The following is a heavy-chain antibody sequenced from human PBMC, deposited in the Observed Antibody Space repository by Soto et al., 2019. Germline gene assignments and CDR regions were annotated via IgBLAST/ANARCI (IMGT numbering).Heavy chain of an antibody. V-gene: IGHV3-49*03. D-gene: IGHD2-15*01. CDR1: GFTFGDYA. CDR3: TRDTVRGGGCYSDFDY. J-gene: IGHJ4*02. Sequence: GGSLRLSCTASGFTFGDYAMSWFRQAPGKGLEWVGFIRSKAYGGTTEYAASVKGRFTISRDDSKSIAYLQMNSLKTEDTAVYYCTRDTVRGGGCYSDFDYWGQGALVTVSS. CDR2: IRSKAYGGTT.